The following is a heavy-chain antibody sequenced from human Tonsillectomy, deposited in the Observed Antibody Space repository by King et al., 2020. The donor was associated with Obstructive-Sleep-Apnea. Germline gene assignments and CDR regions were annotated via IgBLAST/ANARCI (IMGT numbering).Heavy chain of an antibody. CDR2: ISSDGNNK. V-gene: IGHV3-30*18. D-gene: IGHD3-10*01. Sequence: VQLVESGGGVVQPGRSLRLSCATSGFSFSRHGMQWVRQAPGKGLEWVAVISSDGNNKHYADSVKGRITISRDSSKRTMYLQMNSLRPEDTAVYYCAKGNRGQYDYYGVDVWGQGTTVTVSS. CDR1: GFSFSRHG. J-gene: IGHJ6*02. CDR3: AKGNRGQYDYYGVDV.